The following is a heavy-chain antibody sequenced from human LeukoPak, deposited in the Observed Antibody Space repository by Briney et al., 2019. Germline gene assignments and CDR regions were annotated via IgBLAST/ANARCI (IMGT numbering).Heavy chain of an antibody. CDR2: IKQDGSEK. CDR1: GFTFSSYW. CDR3: ARVGYCSGGSCYGTEYFQH. V-gene: IGHV3-7*01. D-gene: IGHD2-15*01. J-gene: IGHJ1*01. Sequence: GGSLRLSCAASGFTFSSYWMSWVRQAPGKGLEWVANIKQDGSEKYYVDSVKGRFTISRDNAKNSLYLQMNSLRAEDTAVYYCARVGYCSGGSCYGTEYFQHWGQGTLVTVSS.